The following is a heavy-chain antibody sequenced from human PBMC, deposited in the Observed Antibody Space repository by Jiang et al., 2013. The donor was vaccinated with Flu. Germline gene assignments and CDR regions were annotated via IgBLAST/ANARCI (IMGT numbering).Heavy chain of an antibody. D-gene: IGHD5-12*01. Sequence: LLKPSETLSLTCAVYGGFFSGYYWSWIRQPPGKGLEWIGEINHSGSTNYNPSLKSRVTISVDTSKNQFSLKLGSVTAADTAVYYCANLARYSGYDDYYYYYYGMDVWGQGTTVTVSS. V-gene: IGHV4-34*01. CDR1: GGFFSGYY. J-gene: IGHJ6*02. CDR3: ANLARYSGYDDYYYYYYGMDV. CDR2: INHSGST.